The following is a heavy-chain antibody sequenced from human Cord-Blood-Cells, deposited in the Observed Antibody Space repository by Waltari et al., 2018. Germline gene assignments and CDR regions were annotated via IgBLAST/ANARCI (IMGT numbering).Heavy chain of an antibody. J-gene: IGHJ1*01. CDR1: GFPFSSYA. V-gene: IGHV3-23*01. CDR3: AYASGYSTEYFQH. Sequence: EVQLLESGGGLVQPGGSLRLSCAASGFPFSSYAMSWVRQAPGKGLEWVSAISGSGGSTYYADSVKGRFTISRDNSKNTLYLQMNSLRAEDTAVYYCAYASGYSTEYFQHWGQGTLVTVSS. D-gene: IGHD3-22*01. CDR2: ISGSGGST.